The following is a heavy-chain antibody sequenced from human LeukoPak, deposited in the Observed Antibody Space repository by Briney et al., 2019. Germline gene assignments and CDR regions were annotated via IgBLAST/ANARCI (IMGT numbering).Heavy chain of an antibody. V-gene: IGHV1-2*02. J-gene: IGHJ4*02. Sequence: ASVKVSCKASGYTFSGYYIHWVRQAPGQGLEWMGYSSPNSGGANSAQKFRGRVTMTRDPSISTAYMELTRLGSDDTAVYYCAREGDGLLSKDFDYWGQGTLVTVSS. D-gene: IGHD2-15*01. CDR3: AREGDGLLSKDFDY. CDR1: GYTFSGYY. CDR2: SSPNSGGA.